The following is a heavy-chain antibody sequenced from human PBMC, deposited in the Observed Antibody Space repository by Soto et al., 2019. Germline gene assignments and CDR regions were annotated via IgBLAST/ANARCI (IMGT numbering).Heavy chain of an antibody. D-gene: IGHD2-2*01. V-gene: IGHV4-59*01. CDR2: IYYSGST. CDR3: ARSRGCSSTSCYYDY. J-gene: IGHJ4*02. CDR1: GGSISSYY. Sequence: SETLSLTCTVSGGSISSYYWSWIRQPPGKGLEWIGYIYYSGSTNYNPSLKSRVTISVDTSKNQFSLKLSSVTAADTAVYYCARSRGCSSTSCYYDYWGQGTLVTVSS.